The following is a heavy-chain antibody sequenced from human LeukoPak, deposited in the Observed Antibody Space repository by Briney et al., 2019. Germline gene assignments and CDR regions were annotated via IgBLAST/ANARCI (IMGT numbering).Heavy chain of an antibody. CDR1: GFIFSDHA. D-gene: IGHD4-11*01. CDR2: IRFDGTTT. V-gene: IGHV3-30*02. Sequence: GGSLRLSCGASGFIFSDHAMHWVRQAPDKGLEWVAFIRFDGTTTDYTDSVKGRFTISRDNSKNTLFLQMNSLRPEDTGVYYCARDRGMTTNSFDYWGQGTLVTVSS. CDR3: ARDRGMTTNSFDY. J-gene: IGHJ4*02.